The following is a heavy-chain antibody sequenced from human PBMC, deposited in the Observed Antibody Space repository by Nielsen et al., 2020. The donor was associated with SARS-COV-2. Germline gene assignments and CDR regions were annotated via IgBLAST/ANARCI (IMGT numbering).Heavy chain of an antibody. V-gene: IGHV3-30*18. CDR1: GFTFSSYG. Sequence: GGSLRLSCAASGFTFSSYGMHWVRQAPGKGLEWVAIISYDGSNKYYADSVKGRFTISRDNSRNTLYLQMNSLRAEDTAVYYCAKSKGGYGEPIDIWGQGTMVTVSS. J-gene: IGHJ3*02. CDR3: AKSKGGYGEPIDI. D-gene: IGHD4-17*01. CDR2: ISYDGSNK.